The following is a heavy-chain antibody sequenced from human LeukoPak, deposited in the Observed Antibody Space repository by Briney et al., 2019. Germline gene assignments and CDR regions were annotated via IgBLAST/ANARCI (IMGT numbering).Heavy chain of an antibody. J-gene: IGHJ4*02. CDR3: ARARIAAAGTFDY. CDR1: GGSISSGDYY. D-gene: IGHD6-13*01. V-gene: IGHV4-30-4*02. CDR2: IYYSGST. Sequence: SETLSLTCTVSGGSISSGDYYWSWIRQPPGKGLEWIGYIYYSGSTYYNPSLKSRVTISVDTSKNQFSLKLSSVTAADTAVCYCARARIAAAGTFDYWGQGTLVTVSS.